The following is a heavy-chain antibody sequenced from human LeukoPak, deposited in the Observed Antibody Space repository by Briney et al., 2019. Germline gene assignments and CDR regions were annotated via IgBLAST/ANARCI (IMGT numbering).Heavy chain of an antibody. CDR3: ARLWSGGSSPDY. J-gene: IGHJ4*02. CDR2: IYYSGST. D-gene: IGHD2-15*01. V-gene: IGHV4-59*08. CDR1: GGSVSGYY. Sequence: SETLFLTCTVSGGSVSGYYWSWIRQPPGKGLEWIGYIYYSGSTNYNPPLKSRVTMSVDTSKNQFSLKLTSVTAADSAVYYCARLWSGGSSPDYWGQGTLVTVSS.